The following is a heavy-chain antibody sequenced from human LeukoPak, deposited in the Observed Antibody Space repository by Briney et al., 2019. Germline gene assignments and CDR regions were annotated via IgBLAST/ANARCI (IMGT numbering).Heavy chain of an antibody. CDR3: ASTPLRYFDAY. CDR2: INHSGST. D-gene: IGHD3-9*01. Sequence: KPSETLSLTCAVYGGSFSGYYWSWIRQPPGKGLEWIGEINHSGSTNYNPSLKSRVTISVDTSKNQFSLKLSSVTAADTAVYYCASTPLRYFDAYWGQGTLVTVSS. J-gene: IGHJ4*02. V-gene: IGHV4-34*01. CDR1: GGSFSGYY.